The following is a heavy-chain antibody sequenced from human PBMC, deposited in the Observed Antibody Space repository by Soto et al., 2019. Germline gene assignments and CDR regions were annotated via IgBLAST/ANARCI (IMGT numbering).Heavy chain of an antibody. V-gene: IGHV1-69*13. J-gene: IGHJ3*02. CDR1: GGTFSSYA. CDR2: IIPIFGTA. Sequence: SVKVSCKASGGTFSSYAISWVRQAPGQGLEWMGGIIPIFGTANYAQKFQGRVTITADESTSTAYMELSSLRSEDTAVYYCARDRLIDYYDSSGSHDAFDIWGQGTMVTVSS. CDR3: ARDRLIDYYDSSGSHDAFDI. D-gene: IGHD3-22*01.